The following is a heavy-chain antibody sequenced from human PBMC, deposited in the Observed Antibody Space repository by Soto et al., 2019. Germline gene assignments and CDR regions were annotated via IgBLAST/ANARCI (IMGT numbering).Heavy chain of an antibody. CDR2: ISSGSSTK. D-gene: IGHD6-19*01. CDR1: GFTFSSYS. J-gene: IGHJ4*02. Sequence: WGSLRLSCAASGFTFSSYSMSCCGQAPLKGLEWASYISSGSSTKYYADSVKGRFTISRDNAKNSLYLQVNSLRDEDTAVYFCARRGIAVAGLDYWGQGTLVTVSS. CDR3: ARRGIAVAGLDY. V-gene: IGHV3-48*02.